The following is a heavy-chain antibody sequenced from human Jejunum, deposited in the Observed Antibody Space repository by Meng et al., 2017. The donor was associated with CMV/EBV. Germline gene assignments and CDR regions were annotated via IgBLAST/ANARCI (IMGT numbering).Heavy chain of an antibody. CDR2: IEGNGVTT. Sequence: FTFTLYAVNWVRQAPGKGLEWVSGIEGNGVTTYYADSVKGRFTISRDNSKNTVYLQMNNLRAEDTAVYYCAKVNEASGLVSSYLDCWGQGTPVTVSS. V-gene: IGHV3-23*01. D-gene: IGHD6-19*01. CDR3: AKVNEASGLVSSYLDC. CDR1: FTFTLYA. J-gene: IGHJ4*02.